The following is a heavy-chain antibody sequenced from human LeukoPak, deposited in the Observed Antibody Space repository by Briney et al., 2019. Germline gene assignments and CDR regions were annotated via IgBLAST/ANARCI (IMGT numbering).Heavy chain of an antibody. V-gene: IGHV4-39*01. Sequence: PSETLSLTCIVSGGSISSSSYNWGWIRQPPGKGLEWIGSIYYSGTTYYNPSLKSRLTISVDTSKNQFSLNLSSVTAADTAVYYCARHDRIKASPLVWGQGILVTVSS. CDR1: GGSISSSSYN. D-gene: IGHD2/OR15-2a*01. J-gene: IGHJ4*02. CDR3: ARHDRIKASPLV. CDR2: IYYSGTT.